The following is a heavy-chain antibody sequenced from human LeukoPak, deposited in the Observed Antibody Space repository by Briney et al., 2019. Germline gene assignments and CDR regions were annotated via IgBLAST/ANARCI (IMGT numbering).Heavy chain of an antibody. Sequence: SSETLSLTCTVSNGYISSYFWSWIRQPPGKGLEWIGYIYHNGSTDYNPSLRSRVTISVDTSKNQFSLKLSSVTAADTAVYYCQRGYCSGGSCDWFDPWGQGTLVTVSS. D-gene: IGHD2-15*01. CDR3: QRGYCSGGSCDWFDP. CDR2: IYHNGST. CDR1: NGYISSYF. V-gene: IGHV4-59*01. J-gene: IGHJ5*02.